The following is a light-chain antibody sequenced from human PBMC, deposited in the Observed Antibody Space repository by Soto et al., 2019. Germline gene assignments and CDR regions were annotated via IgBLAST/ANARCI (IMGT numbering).Light chain of an antibody. CDR3: QQRSNWPPWT. CDR1: QSVDTY. V-gene: IGKV3-11*01. Sequence: EVVLTQSPATLSLSPGERATLSCRASQSVDTYLAWYQQKPGQPPRLLIYDASNRATGIPARFSGSGSGTDFSITITTLEPEDFAVYYGQQRSNWPPWTFGPGTKV. CDR2: DAS. J-gene: IGKJ3*01.